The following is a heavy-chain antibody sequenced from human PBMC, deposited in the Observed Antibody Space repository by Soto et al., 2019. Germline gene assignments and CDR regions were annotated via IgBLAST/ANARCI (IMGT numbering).Heavy chain of an antibody. CDR2: IYYSGST. J-gene: IGHJ4*02. D-gene: IGHD6-13*01. Sequence: QVQLQESGPGLVKPSQTLSLTCTVSGGSISSGGYYWSWIRQHPGKGLEWIGYIYYSGSTYYNPSLKSRVTISVDTSKNQFSLKLSSVTAEETAVYYCARGGDIAAAGTNADYWGQGTLVTVSS. CDR1: GGSISSGGYY. CDR3: ARGGDIAAAGTNADY. V-gene: IGHV4-31*03.